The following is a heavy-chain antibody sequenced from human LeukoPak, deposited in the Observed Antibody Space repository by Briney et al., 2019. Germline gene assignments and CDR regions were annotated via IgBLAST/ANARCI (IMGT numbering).Heavy chain of an antibody. Sequence: SETLSLTCTVSGGSISSSSYYWGWIRQPPGKGLEWIGSIYYSGSTYYNPSLKSRVTISVDTSKNQFSLKLSSVTAADTAVYYCARDDRYCSGGSCLNWGQGTLVTVSS. CDR2: IYYSGST. CDR1: GGSISSSSYY. V-gene: IGHV4-39*07. J-gene: IGHJ4*02. CDR3: ARDDRYCSGGSCLN. D-gene: IGHD2-15*01.